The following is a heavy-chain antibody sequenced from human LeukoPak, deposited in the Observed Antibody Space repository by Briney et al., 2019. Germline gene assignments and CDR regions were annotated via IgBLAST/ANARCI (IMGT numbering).Heavy chain of an antibody. Sequence: PGGSLRLSCAASRFTFTNFAMHWVRQAPGKGLEWVAFIRYDGSNKYYADSVKGRFTISRDNSKNTLYLQMNSLRAEDTAVYYCAKDLHSSGYYKLLTAFDIWGQGTMVTVSS. J-gene: IGHJ3*02. D-gene: IGHD3-22*01. CDR1: RFTFTNFA. CDR2: IRYDGSNK. CDR3: AKDLHSSGYYKLLTAFDI. V-gene: IGHV3-30*02.